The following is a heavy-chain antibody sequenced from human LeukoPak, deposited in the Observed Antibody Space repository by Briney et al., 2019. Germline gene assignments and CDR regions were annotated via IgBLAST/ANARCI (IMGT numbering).Heavy chain of an antibody. CDR1: GFTFDDYG. Sequence: PGGSLRLSCAASGFTFDDYGMSWVRQAPGKGLEWVSGINWNGGSTGYADSVKGRFTISRDNAKNSLYLQMNSLRAEDTALYHCARAPKVSGSYSWFDPWGQGILVTVSS. CDR3: ARAPKVSGSYSWFDP. J-gene: IGHJ5*02. V-gene: IGHV3-20*01. CDR2: INWNGGST. D-gene: IGHD3-10*01.